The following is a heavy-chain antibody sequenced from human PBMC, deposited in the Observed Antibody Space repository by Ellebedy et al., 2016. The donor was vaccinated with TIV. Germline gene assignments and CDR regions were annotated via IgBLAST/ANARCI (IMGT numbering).Heavy chain of an antibody. V-gene: IGHV3-48*04. CDR1: GFTFSSYS. D-gene: IGHD5-18*01. CDR3: AKTRGYNYGYSDY. Sequence: GESLKISCAASGFTFSSYSMNWVRQAPGKGLEWVSYISSRSTTIAYADSVKGRFTISRDDAKNSLSLHMNSLRAEDTAVYYCAKTRGYNYGYSDYWGQGTLVTVSS. CDR2: ISSRSTTI. J-gene: IGHJ4*02.